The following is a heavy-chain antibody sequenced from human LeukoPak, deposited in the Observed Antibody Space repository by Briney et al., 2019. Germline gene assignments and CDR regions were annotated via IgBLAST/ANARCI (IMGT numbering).Heavy chain of an antibody. D-gene: IGHD3-10*01. CDR3: ATHEGTMVRGVMGEFDY. CDR1: GYTLTELS. CDR2: FDPEDGET. Sequence: ASVEVSCKVSGYTLTELSMHWVRQAPGKGREWMGGFDPEDGETIYAQKFQGRVTMTEDTSTDTAYMELSSLRSEDTAVYYCATHEGTMVRGVMGEFDYWGQGTLVTVSS. J-gene: IGHJ4*02. V-gene: IGHV1-24*01.